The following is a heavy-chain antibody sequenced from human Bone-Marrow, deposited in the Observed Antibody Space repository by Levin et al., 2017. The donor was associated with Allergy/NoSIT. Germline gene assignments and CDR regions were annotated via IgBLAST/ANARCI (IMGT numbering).Heavy chain of an antibody. CDR3: ARVALGYCSGRICSPYLDV. CDR2: IGTGGET. D-gene: IGHD2-15*01. Sequence: GGSLRLSCVTSGFTFSSYDMHWVRKTRGKGLEWVSAIGTGGETYYPGSVKGRFTISRENARNSLYLQIDTLSVGDTGVYYCARVALGYCSGRICSPYLDVWGQGTTVTVSS. CDR1: GFTFSSYD. J-gene: IGHJ6*02. V-gene: IGHV3-13*04.